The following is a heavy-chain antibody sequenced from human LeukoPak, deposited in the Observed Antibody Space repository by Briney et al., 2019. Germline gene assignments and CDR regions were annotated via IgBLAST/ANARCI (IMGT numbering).Heavy chain of an antibody. CDR1: GFTFSSYA. D-gene: IGHD4-23*01. J-gene: IGHJ3*02. Sequence: PGGSLRLSCAASGFTFSSYAMHWVRQAPGKGLEWVAVISYDGSNKYYADSVKGRFTISRDNSKNTLYLQMNSLRAEDTAVYYCLTIVETPIDAFDIWGQGAMVTVSS. V-gene: IGHV3-30-3*01. CDR3: LTIVETPIDAFDI. CDR2: ISYDGSNK.